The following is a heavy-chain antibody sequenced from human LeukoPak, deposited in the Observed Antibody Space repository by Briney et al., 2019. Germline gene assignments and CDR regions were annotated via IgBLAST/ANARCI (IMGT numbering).Heavy chain of an antibody. Sequence: SETLSLTCTVSGGSINNYYWSWIRQPPGKGLEWIGYIYYSGSTNYNPSLKSRVTISVDTSKNQFSLKLSSVTAADTAVYYCARDLSGSDWFDPWGQGTLVTVSS. CDR1: GGSINNYY. CDR3: ARDLSGSDWFDP. J-gene: IGHJ5*02. V-gene: IGHV4-59*01. CDR2: IYYSGST. D-gene: IGHD1-26*01.